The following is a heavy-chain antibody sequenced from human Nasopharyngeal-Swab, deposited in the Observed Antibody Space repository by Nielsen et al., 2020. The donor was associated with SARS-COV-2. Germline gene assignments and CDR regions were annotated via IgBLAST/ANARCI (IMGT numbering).Heavy chain of an antibody. CDR2: IYPGGST. D-gene: IGHD5-24*01. CDR1: GLSVSSNY. CDR3: ARVLDGYNGFDY. V-gene: IGHV3-53*01. Sequence: GGSLRLSCAASGLSVSSNYMSWVRQAPGKGLEWVSIIYPGGSTYYADSVKGRSTISRDSSWNTLYLQMNSLTAEDTAVYYCARVLDGYNGFDYWGQGTLVTVSS. J-gene: IGHJ4*02.